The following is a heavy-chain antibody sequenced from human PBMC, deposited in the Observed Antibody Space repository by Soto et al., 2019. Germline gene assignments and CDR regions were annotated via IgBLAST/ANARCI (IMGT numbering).Heavy chain of an antibody. CDR3: ARGRVLLWFGESASEY. D-gene: IGHD3-10*01. J-gene: IGHJ4*02. V-gene: IGHV4-4*07. CDR2: IYTSGST. Sequence: SESLSLTCTVCVGCICSYYGSWILQPAGKGLEWIGRIYTSGSTNYNPSLKSRVTMLVDTSKNQFSLKLSSVTAADTAVYYCARGRVLLWFGESASEYWAQGTLVTVSS. CDR1: VGCICSYY.